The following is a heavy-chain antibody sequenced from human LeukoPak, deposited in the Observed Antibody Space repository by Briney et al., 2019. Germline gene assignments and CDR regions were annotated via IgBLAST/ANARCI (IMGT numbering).Heavy chain of an antibody. Sequence: PGGTLRLSCVASEFTFTSYGMSWVRQAPGKGLEWVAVISYDGSNKYYAGSVKGRFTISRDNSKNTLYLQMNSLRAEDTAVYYCARDRLRHNWFDPWGQGTLVTVSS. CDR3: ARDRLRHNWFDP. J-gene: IGHJ5*02. CDR2: ISYDGSNK. V-gene: IGHV3-30*03. CDR1: EFTFTSYG.